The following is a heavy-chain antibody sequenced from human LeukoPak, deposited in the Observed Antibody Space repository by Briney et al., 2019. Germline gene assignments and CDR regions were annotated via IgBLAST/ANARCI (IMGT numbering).Heavy chain of an antibody. CDR1: GYTFTSYY. CDR3: ARLRYFDWLSPRAANFDY. D-gene: IGHD3-9*01. CDR2: INPNSGGT. J-gene: IGHJ4*02. V-gene: IGHV1-2*02. Sequence: ASVKVSCKASGYTFTSYYMHWVRQAPGQGLEWMGIINPNSGGTNYAQKFQGRVTMTRDTSISTAYMELSRLRSDDTAVYYCARLRYFDWLSPRAANFDYWGQGTLVTVSS.